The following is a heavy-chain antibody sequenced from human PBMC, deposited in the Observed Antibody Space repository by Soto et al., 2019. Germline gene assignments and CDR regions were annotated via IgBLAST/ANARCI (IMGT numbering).Heavy chain of an antibody. CDR3: ARDQGGELLKGSGMDV. V-gene: IGHV4-59*01. CDR2: IYYSGET. Sequence: QVQLQESGPGLVKPSETLSLTCTVSGDSISRYYWSWIRLSPGKGLGWIGYIYYSGETNYNPSVNSRVTISVDRTKNQFSLKLSSVTAADTAVYYCARDQGGELLKGSGMDVWGPGTTVTVSS. D-gene: IGHD3-10*01. J-gene: IGHJ6*02. CDR1: GDSISRYY.